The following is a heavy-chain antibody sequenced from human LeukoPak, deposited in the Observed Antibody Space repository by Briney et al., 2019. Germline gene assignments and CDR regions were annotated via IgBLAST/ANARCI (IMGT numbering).Heavy chain of an antibody. V-gene: IGHV3-30*02. J-gene: IGHJ4*02. CDR3: AKSSLIRGSGSYPITYYFDY. Sequence: GGSLRLSCAASGFTLSSYSMNWVRQAPGKGLEWVAFIRYDGSNKYYADSVKGRFTISRDNSKNTLYLQMNSLRAEDTAVYYCAKSSLIRGSGSYPITYYFDYWGQGTLVTVSS. CDR1: GFTLSSYS. CDR2: IRYDGSNK. D-gene: IGHD3-10*01.